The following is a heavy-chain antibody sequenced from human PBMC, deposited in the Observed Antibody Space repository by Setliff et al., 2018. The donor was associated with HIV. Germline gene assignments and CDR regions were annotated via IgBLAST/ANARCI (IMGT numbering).Heavy chain of an antibody. CDR3: ASARIPTGGTSTSLDC. Sequence: GGSLRLSCAASGFTFRSYAMSWVRQAPGKGLEWVSGISANGNRAYYADSVRGRFTISRDNSKNSLYLQMNSLRAEDTAVYFRASARIPTGGTSTSLDCWGHGTLVTVSS. CDR2: ISANGNRA. D-gene: IGHD1-26*01. J-gene: IGHJ4*01. CDR1: GFTFRSYA. V-gene: IGHV3-23*01.